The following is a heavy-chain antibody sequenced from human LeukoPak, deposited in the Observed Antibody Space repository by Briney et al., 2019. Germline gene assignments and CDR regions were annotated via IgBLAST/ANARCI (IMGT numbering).Heavy chain of an antibody. CDR2: INWDGGVT. J-gene: IGHJ4*02. V-gene: IGHV3-43*01. D-gene: IGHD5-24*01. Sequence: GGSLRLSCAASGFTFDDHTMHWVRQAPGKGLERVSLINWDGGVTKYAGSVKGRFTISRDNTKKSLYPQMNSLRTEDTALYYCAKSDHRGDGFNYDYWGQGTLVTVSS. CDR1: GFTFDDHT. CDR3: AKSDHRGDGFNYDY.